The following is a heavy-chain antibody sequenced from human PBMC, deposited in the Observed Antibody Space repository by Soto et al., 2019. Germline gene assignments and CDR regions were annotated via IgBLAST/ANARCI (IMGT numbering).Heavy chain of an antibody. Sequence: ASVKVSCKVSGYTLTELSMHWVRQAPGKGLEWMGGLDPEDGETIYAEKFQGRVTMTEDTSTDTAYMELSSLRSEDTAVYYCATGRPAVYGFFDYWGQGTLVTVSS. CDR3: ATGRPAVYGFFDY. J-gene: IGHJ4*02. V-gene: IGHV1-24*01. CDR2: LDPEDGET. D-gene: IGHD2-8*01. CDR1: GYTLTELS.